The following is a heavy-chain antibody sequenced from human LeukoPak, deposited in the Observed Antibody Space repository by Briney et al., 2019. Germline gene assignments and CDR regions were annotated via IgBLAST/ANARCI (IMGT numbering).Heavy chain of an antibody. D-gene: IGHD3-3*01. J-gene: IGHJ4*02. CDR3: AILLYDFWSGYSDY. Sequence: GGSLRLSCAASGFTFSSYAMSWVRQAPGKGLEWVSAISGSGGSTYYADSVKGRFAISRDNSKNTLYLQMNSLRAEDTAVYYCAILLYDFWSGYSDYWGQGTLVTVSS. CDR2: ISGSGGST. V-gene: IGHV3-23*01. CDR1: GFTFSSYA.